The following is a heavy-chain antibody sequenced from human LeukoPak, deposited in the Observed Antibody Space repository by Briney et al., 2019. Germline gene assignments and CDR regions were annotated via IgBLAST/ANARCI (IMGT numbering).Heavy chain of an antibody. J-gene: IGHJ4*02. V-gene: IGHV3-74*01. D-gene: IGHD3-22*01. Sequence: EWVSRINSDGSRISYADSVRGRFTTSRDNARNTVFLQMNSLRVEDTAVYYCATSPVISRDWGQGTLVSVSS. CDR2: INSDGSRI. CDR3: ATSPVISRD.